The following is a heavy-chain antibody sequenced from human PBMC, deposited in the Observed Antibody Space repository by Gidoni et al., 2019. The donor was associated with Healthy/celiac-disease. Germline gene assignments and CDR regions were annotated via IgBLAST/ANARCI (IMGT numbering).Heavy chain of an antibody. J-gene: IGHJ6*03. D-gene: IGHD3-3*01. CDR1: GYNFTSYD. Sequence: QVQLVQSGAEVKKPGASVKVSCKASGYNFTSYDINWVRQATGQGLEWMGWMNPNSGNTGYAQKFQGRVTMTRNTSISTAYMELSSLRSEDTAVYYCARGPKNDFWSGYFYYYYMDVWGKGTTVTVSS. CDR2: MNPNSGNT. V-gene: IGHV1-8*01. CDR3: ARGPKNDFWSGYFYYYYMDV.